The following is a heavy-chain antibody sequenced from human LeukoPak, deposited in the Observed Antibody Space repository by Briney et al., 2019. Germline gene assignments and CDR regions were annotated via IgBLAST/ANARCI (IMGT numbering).Heavy chain of an antibody. Sequence: SETLSLTCSVSGGSISSYYWSWIRQPPGKGLEWIGYVYYSGSTNYNPSLKSRLTISVDTSKNQFSLKLSSVTAADTAVYYCARIKNDYYDSSGYYFQHWGQGTLVTVSS. CDR1: GGSISSYY. CDR2: VYYSGST. V-gene: IGHV4-59*08. J-gene: IGHJ1*01. CDR3: ARIKNDYYDSSGYYFQH. D-gene: IGHD3-22*01.